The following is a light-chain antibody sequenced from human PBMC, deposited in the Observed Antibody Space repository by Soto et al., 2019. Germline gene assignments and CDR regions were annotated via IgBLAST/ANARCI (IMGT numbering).Light chain of an antibody. J-gene: IGKJ3*01. Sequence: ESVLKKSPGTLPSAPGSSAILYCCASQRVSSNYLAWYQQKPGQAPRLLIYGASSRATGIPDRFSGSGSGTDFTLTISRLEPEDFAVYYCQQYGSSPFTFGPGTKVDI. CDR1: QRVSSNY. V-gene: IGKV3-20*01. CDR3: QQYGSSPFT. CDR2: GAS.